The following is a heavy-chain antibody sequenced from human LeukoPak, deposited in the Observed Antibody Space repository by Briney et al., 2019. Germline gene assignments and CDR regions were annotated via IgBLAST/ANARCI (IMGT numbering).Heavy chain of an antibody. CDR3: AREIVGGFNPGAY. CDR2: IHRSGST. J-gene: IGHJ4*02. D-gene: IGHD3-10*01. Sequence: SKTLSLTCTVSPDSTTSNFWNWVRQPPGKGLEWIGEIHRSGSTNYNPSLQSRVTISIDRSKNQIALELSSVTAADTAVYYCAREIVGGFNPGAYWGQGTLVTVSS. V-gene: IGHV4-4*02. CDR1: PDSTTSNF.